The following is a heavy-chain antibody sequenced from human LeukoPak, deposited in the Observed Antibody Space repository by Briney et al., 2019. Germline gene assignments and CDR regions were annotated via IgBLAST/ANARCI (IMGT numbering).Heavy chain of an antibody. V-gene: IGHV3-7*01. CDR1: GFTFSSYW. J-gene: IGHJ4*02. CDR2: IKQDGGEK. CDR3: ARVGNYGSGSYLDY. Sequence: GGSLRLSCAAPGFTFSSYWMTWVRQAPGKGLEWVANIKQDGGEKYSVDSVKGRFTSSRDNAKNSLYLQMNSLRAEDTAVYFCARVGNYGSGSYLDYWGQGTLVTVSS. D-gene: IGHD3-10*01.